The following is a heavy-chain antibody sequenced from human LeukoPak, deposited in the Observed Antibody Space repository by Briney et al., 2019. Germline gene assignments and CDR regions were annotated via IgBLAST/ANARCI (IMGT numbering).Heavy chain of an antibody. CDR2: ISSSGST. Sequence: SQTLSLTCTVSGDSISSGDYYWSWIRQPAGKGLEWIGRISSSGSTNYNPSLKSRVTISVDTSKNQFSLKLNSVTAADTAVYYCASSGQCTNGLCRDVGYMDVWGKGTTVTVSS. D-gene: IGHD2-8*01. CDR3: ASSGQCTNGLCRDVGYMDV. J-gene: IGHJ6*03. V-gene: IGHV4-61*02. CDR1: GDSISSGDYY.